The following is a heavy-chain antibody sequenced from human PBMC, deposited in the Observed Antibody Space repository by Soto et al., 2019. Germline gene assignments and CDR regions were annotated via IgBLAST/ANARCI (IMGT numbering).Heavy chain of an antibody. CDR1: GFTFSDYY. CDR2: ISSSSSYT. CDR3: ARSAAAGNYDY. D-gene: IGHD6-13*01. V-gene: IGHV3-11*05. Sequence: QVQLVESGGGLVKPGGSVRLSCAASGFTFSDYYMSWIRQSPGKGLEWVSYISSSSSYTNYADSVKGRFTISRDNAKNSLYLQMNRLRAEDTAVYYCARSAAAGNYDYWGQGTLVTVSS. J-gene: IGHJ4*02.